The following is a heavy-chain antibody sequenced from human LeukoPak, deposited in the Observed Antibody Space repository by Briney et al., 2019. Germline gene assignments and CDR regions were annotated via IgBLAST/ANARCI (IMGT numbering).Heavy chain of an antibody. CDR3: ARGGSNYDILTGYMDYYCMDV. CDR1: AFTFSSYS. V-gene: IGHV3-21*01. D-gene: IGHD3-9*01. J-gene: IGHJ6*02. Sequence: SLRLSCAASAFTFSSYSMNWLSQAPGKGLEWVSSISSSSSSIYYADSVKGRVTISRDNAKNSLYLQMNGLTAEDTAVYYGARGGSNYDILTGYMDYYCMDVWGQGTTVTVSS. CDR2: ISSSSSSI.